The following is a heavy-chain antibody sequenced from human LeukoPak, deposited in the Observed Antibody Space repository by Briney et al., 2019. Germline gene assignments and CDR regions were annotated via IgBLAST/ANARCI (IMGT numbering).Heavy chain of an antibody. Sequence: PGRSLRLSCAASGFTFSSYGMHWVCQAPDKGREWVAVIWFDGSNRYYADSVKGRFTISRDNSKNTLYLQLSSLRAEDTAVYYCARGKREVLNTRVFDYWGQGTLVTVSA. J-gene: IGHJ4*02. CDR2: IWFDGSNR. CDR1: GFTFSSYG. CDR3: ARGKREVLNTRVFDY. V-gene: IGHV3-33*01. D-gene: IGHD1-26*01.